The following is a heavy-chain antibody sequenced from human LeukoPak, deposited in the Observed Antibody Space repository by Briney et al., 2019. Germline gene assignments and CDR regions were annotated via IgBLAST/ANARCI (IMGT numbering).Heavy chain of an antibody. CDR3: AKDGGTFTLDY. Sequence: ASVKVSCTASGYTFTTYYMHWVRQAPGQGLEWMGLINPSGDITSYAQKFQGRVTMTRDRSTSTVYMELSSLRSDDTAVYYCAKDGGTFTLDYWGQGTLVTVSS. D-gene: IGHD2-15*01. J-gene: IGHJ4*02. CDR1: GYTFTTYY. CDR2: INPSGDIT. V-gene: IGHV1-46*01.